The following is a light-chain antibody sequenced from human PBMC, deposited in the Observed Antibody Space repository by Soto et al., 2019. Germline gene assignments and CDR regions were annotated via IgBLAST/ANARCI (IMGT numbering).Light chain of an antibody. CDR3: LLSYSGARAGV. V-gene: IGLV7-46*01. CDR1: TGAVTSGHY. CDR2: DTS. J-gene: IGLJ1*01. Sequence: QAVVTQEPSLTVSPGGTVTLTCGSSTGAVTSGHYPYWFQQKPGQAPRTLIYDTSNKHSWTPARFSGSLLGGKAALTLSGAQPEDEAEYYCLLSYSGARAGVFGTGTKLTV.